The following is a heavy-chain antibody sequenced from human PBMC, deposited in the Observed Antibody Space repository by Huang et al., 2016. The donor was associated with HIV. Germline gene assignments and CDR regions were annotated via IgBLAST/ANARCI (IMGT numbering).Heavy chain of an antibody. CDR2: KSYDGKTK. Sequence: QVQLVESGGGVVQPGRSLRISCAASGFTFSSYGMHWVRQAPVKGLGGGAVKSYDGKTKYYADSVKGRFSISRDNSKTTVYLQLNSLRVEDTAVYYCAKGGSAAAVLDFWGQGTLVTVSS. CDR1: GFTFSSYG. J-gene: IGHJ4*02. D-gene: IGHD6-13*01. V-gene: IGHV3-30*18. CDR3: AKGGSAAAVLDF.